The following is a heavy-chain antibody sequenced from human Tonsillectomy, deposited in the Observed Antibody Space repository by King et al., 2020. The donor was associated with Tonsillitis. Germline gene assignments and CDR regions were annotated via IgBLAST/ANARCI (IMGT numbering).Heavy chain of an antibody. D-gene: IGHD3-22*01. J-gene: IGHJ3*02. CDR2: IHWHGDSR. Sequence: VQLVESGGGVVRPGGSLRLSCAASGFTFDDYAMSWVRQAPGKGLEWVSGIHWHGDSRGYADSVKGRFTISRDNAKNSLYLQMHSLRAEDTALYYCARLRGALIVVVIGAFDIWGQGTMVTVSS. V-gene: IGHV3-20*04. CDR1: GFTFDDYA. CDR3: ARLRGALIVVVIGAFDI.